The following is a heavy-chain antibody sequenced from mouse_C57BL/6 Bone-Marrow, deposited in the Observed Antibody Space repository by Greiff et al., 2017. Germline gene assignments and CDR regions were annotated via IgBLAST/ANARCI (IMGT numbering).Heavy chain of an antibody. CDR1: GYTFTDYE. V-gene: IGHV1-15*01. Sequence: QVQLKQSGAELVWPGASVTLSCKASGYTFTDYEMHWVKQTPVHGLEWIGAIDPETGGTAYNQKFKGKAILTADKSSSTAYMELRSLTSEDSAVYYCTRGKIYDGYTWFAYWGQGTLVTVSA. CDR2: IDPETGGT. J-gene: IGHJ3*01. CDR3: TRGKIYDGYTWFAY. D-gene: IGHD2-3*01.